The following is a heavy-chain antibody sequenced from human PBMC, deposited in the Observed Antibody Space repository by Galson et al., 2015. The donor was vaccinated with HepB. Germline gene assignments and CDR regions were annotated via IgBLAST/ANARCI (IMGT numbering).Heavy chain of an antibody. Sequence: SLRLSCAASGFTFSSYSMNWVRQAPGKGLEWVSYIGSAGTFIYYADSVKGRFTISRDNARNSLYLQMSSLRDDDTAVYYCAIVDYYGSGSYYNADYWGQGTLVTVSS. D-gene: IGHD3-10*01. V-gene: IGHV3-48*02. CDR2: IGSAGTFI. J-gene: IGHJ4*02. CDR3: AIVDYYGSGSYYNADY. CDR1: GFTFSSYS.